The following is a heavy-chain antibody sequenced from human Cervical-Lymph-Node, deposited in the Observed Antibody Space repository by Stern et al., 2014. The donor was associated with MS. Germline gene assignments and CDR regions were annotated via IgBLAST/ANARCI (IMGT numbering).Heavy chain of an antibody. CDR1: GASFSDTY. CDR3: ARERKVERSARLLVSFDV. D-gene: IGHD1-1*01. Sequence: QVQLQQWGAGLLRPSETLYLTCAVHGASFSDTYWSWIRQTPGKGLEWIGEINSSGGTHYNPSLMSRATLSVDPSRNQFSLKLSSLTAADTAMYYCARERKVERSARLLVSFDVWGQGTLVTVSS. J-gene: IGHJ3*01. V-gene: IGHV4-34*01. CDR2: INSSGGT.